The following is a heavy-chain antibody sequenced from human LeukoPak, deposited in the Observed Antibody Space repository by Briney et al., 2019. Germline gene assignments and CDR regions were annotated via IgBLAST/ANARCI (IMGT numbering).Heavy chain of an antibody. J-gene: IGHJ4*02. CDR3: ARDQLLFSSFDY. Sequence: ASVKVSCKASGYTFTSYGISWVRQAPGQGLEWMGWISAYNGNTNYAQKLQGRVTLTTDTSTSTAYMELRSLRSDDTAVYYCARDQLLFSSFDYWGQGTLVTVSP. CDR1: GYTFTSYG. V-gene: IGHV1-18*01. D-gene: IGHD2-2*01. CDR2: ISAYNGNT.